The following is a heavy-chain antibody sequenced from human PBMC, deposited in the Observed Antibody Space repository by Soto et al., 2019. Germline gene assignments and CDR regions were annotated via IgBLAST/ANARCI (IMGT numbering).Heavy chain of an antibody. Sequence: GGSLRLSCAAAGFSVSTSHMNWVRQTPGKGLEWVSVIYSGGATYYAASVKGRFTISRDKSKNTVYLQMNSLRADDTAVYHCARKKDESHDGRDFFDYWGQGTLVTVSS. V-gene: IGHV3-53*01. CDR2: IYSGGAT. J-gene: IGHJ4*02. CDR1: GFSVSTSH. CDR3: ARKKDESHDGRDFFDY. D-gene: IGHD2-15*01.